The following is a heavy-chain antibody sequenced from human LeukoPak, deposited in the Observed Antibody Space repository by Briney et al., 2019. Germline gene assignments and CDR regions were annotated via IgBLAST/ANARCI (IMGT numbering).Heavy chain of an antibody. CDR1: GFTFSSYA. CDR3: ARKSTAARLDDY. J-gene: IGHJ4*02. Sequence: GGSLRLSCAASGFTFSSYAMSWVRQAPGKGLEWVSAISGSGGSTYYADSVKGRLTISRDNSKNTLYLQMNSLRAEDTAVYYCARKSTAARLDDYWGQGTLVTVSS. D-gene: IGHD6-13*01. V-gene: IGHV3-23*01. CDR2: ISGSGGST.